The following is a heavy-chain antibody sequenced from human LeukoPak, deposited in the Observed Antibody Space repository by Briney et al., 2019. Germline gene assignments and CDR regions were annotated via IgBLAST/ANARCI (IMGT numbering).Heavy chain of an antibody. CDR3: AKQTGSGLFILP. V-gene: IGHV4-59*08. CDR2: IYYSGST. J-gene: IGHJ4*02. D-gene: IGHD3/OR15-3a*01. Sequence: SETLSLTCTVSGGSISSYYWSWIRQPPGKGLEWIGYIYYSGSTNYNPSLKSRVTISVDTSKNQFSLKLSSVTAADTAVYYCAKQTGSGLFILPGGQGTLVTVSS. CDR1: GGSISSYY.